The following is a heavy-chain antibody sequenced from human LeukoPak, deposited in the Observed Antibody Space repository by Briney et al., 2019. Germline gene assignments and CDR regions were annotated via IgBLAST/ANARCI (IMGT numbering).Heavy chain of an antibody. D-gene: IGHD2/OR15-2a*01. J-gene: IGHJ4*02. CDR1: GFTFSSYE. V-gene: IGHV3-48*03. CDR2: ISSSGSTI. Sequence: GGSLRLSCAASGFTFSSYEMNWVRQAPGKGLEWVSYISSSGSTIYYADSVKGRFTISRDNAKNSLYLQMNSLRADDTAVYYCARVARGSTYYFPLDYWGQGTLVTVSS. CDR3: ARVARGSTYYFPLDY.